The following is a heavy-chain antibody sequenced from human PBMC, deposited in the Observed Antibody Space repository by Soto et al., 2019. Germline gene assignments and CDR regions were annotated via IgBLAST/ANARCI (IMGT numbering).Heavy chain of an antibody. CDR1: EFSFSSLA. J-gene: IGHJ4*02. CDR2: ISGRGVDT. V-gene: IGHV3-23*01. CDR3: AKDQTDVTLFDY. D-gene: IGHD2-21*02. Sequence: GGSLRLSCAASEFSFSSLAMSWVRQAPGKGLEWVSSISGRGVDTLYADSVKGRFTISRDNSRNTLYLQANSLRAEDTAVYYCAKDQTDVTLFDYWGQGTLVTVSS.